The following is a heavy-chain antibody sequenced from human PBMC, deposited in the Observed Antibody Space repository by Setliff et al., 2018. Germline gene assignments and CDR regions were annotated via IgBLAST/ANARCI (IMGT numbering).Heavy chain of an antibody. CDR1: GYTFSNYG. J-gene: IGHJ4*02. D-gene: IGHD2-2*01. CDR2: ISAYSGNT. V-gene: IGHV1-18*01. CDR3: SRLVRYCTTTSCQGASGAEF. Sequence: ASVKVSCKASGYTFSNYGITWVRQAPGQGLEWMGWISAYSGNTKYAQKLQGRVTMTTDTSTTTAYLELRSLTSGDTAVYYCSRLVRYCTTTSCQGASGAEFWGQGTLVTVSS.